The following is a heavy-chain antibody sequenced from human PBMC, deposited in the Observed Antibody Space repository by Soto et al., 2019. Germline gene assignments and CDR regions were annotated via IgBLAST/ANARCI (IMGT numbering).Heavy chain of an antibody. J-gene: IGHJ4*02. CDR3: SHGYYQYFQS. CDR2: IKSKTDGGTA. V-gene: IGHV3-15*07. D-gene: IGHD5-18*01. Sequence: PGGSLRLSCAVSGVTLTNVWMNWVRQAPGKGPEWVGRIKSKTDGGTADYAAPVKGRFTISRDDSENTLYLQMNSLKTEDTAVYYCSHGYYQYFQSWGQGP. CDR1: GVTLTNVW.